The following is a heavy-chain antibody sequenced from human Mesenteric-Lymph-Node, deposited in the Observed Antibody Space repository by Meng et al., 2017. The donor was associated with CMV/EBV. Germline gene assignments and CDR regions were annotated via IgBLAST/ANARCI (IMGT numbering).Heavy chain of an antibody. D-gene: IGHD4-17*01. Sequence: ASVKVSCKASGYTFTGYYMHWVRQAPGQGLEWMGWINPNSGGTNYAQKFQGRVTMTRDTSISTAYMELSRLRSEDTAVHYCARDGDYGDYRLDYWGQGTLVTVSS. CDR3: ARDGDYGDYRLDY. V-gene: IGHV1-2*02. CDR1: GYTFTGYY. J-gene: IGHJ4*02. CDR2: INPNSGGT.